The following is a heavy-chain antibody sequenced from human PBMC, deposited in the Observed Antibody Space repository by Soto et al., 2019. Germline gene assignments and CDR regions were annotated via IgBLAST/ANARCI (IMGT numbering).Heavy chain of an antibody. CDR3: AREHLLRYFDWLPPGMDV. CDR1: GFTFSSYS. J-gene: IGHJ6*02. Sequence: LRLSCAASGFTFSSYSMNWVRQAPGKGLEWVSSISSSSSYKYYADSVKGRFTISRDNSKNTLYLQMNSLRAEDTAVYYCAREHLLRYFDWLPPGMDVWGQATTVTVSS. V-gene: IGHV3-21*01. CDR2: ISSSSSYK. D-gene: IGHD3-9*01.